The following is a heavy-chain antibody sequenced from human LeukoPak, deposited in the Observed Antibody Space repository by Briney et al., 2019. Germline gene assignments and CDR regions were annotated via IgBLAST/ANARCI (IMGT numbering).Heavy chain of an antibody. Sequence: PGGSLRLSCAASGFTFDDYGMSWVRQAPGKGLEWVSGINWNGGSTGYADSVKGRFTISGDNVKNSLYLQMNSLRAEDTALYYCARDLPEYNWNHRYYMDVWGKGTTVTVSS. V-gene: IGHV3-20*04. CDR3: ARDLPEYNWNHRYYMDV. CDR1: GFTFDDYG. D-gene: IGHD1-14*01. J-gene: IGHJ6*03. CDR2: INWNGGST.